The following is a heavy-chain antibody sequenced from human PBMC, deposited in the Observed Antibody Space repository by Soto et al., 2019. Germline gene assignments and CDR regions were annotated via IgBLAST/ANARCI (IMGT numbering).Heavy chain of an antibody. V-gene: IGHV3-23*01. D-gene: IGHD2-15*01. CDR3: AKRRGAGGHFDY. CDR1: GFTFTSYA. Sequence: GGSLRLSCAASGFTFTSYAMGWVRQAPGKGLEWVSVISSGGSTYYADSVRGRFTISRDNSKDTLSLQMNSLRAEDTAVYYCAKRRGAGGHFDYLGQGALVTVSS. J-gene: IGHJ4*02. CDR2: ISSGGST.